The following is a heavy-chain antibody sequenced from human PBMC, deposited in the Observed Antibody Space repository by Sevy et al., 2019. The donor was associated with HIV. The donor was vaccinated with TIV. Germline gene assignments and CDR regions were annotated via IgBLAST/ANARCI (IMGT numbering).Heavy chain of an antibody. CDR2: IYSGGST. D-gene: IGHD3-22*01. CDR3: ARESRYYYDSSGWGQNYYSDY. V-gene: IGHV3-53*01. J-gene: IGHJ4*02. Sequence: GGSLRLSCAASGFTVSSNYMSWVRQAPGKGLEWVSVIYSGGSTYYADSVKGRFTISRDNSKNTLYLQMNSLRAEDTAVYYCARESRYYYDSSGWGQNYYSDYWGQGTLVTVSS. CDR1: GFTVSSNY.